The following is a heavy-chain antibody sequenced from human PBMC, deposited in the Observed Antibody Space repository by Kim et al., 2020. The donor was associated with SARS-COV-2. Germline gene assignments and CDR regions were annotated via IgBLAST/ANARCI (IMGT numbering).Heavy chain of an antibody. CDR3: ARGRGRGYFDY. V-gene: IGHV4-34*01. Sequence: TYNPSLKSRVTISVDTSKNQFSLKLSSVTAADTAVYYCARGRGRGYFDYWGQGTLVTVSS. J-gene: IGHJ4*02.